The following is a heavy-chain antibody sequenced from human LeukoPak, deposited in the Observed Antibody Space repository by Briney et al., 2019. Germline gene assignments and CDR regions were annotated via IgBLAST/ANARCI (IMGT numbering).Heavy chain of an antibody. J-gene: IGHJ6*03. CDR2: ITGSGAFT. CDR1: GFTFIKYS. V-gene: IGHV3-23*01. D-gene: IGHD4-17*01. CDR3: ARAKDYGDYGVNYYYMDV. Sequence: GGSLRLSCAASGFTFIKYSMTWVRQAPGKGLEWVSAITGSGAFTDYADSVKGRFTISRDNSKNTLYLQMNSLRAEDTALYYCARAKDYGDYGVNYYYMDVWGKGTTVTVSS.